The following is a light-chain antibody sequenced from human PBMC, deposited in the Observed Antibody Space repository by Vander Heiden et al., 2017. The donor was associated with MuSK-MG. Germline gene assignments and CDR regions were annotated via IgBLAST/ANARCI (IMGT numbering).Light chain of an antibody. CDR3: QQSYSTRRT. J-gene: IGKJ4*01. CDR1: QSISSY. CDR2: AAS. Sequence: DLPMTQSPSSLSASVGDRVTITCRASQSISSYLNWYQQKPGKAPKLLIYAASSLQSGVPSRFSGSGSGTDFTLTISSLQPEDFATYYCQQSYSTRRTFGGGTKVEIK. V-gene: IGKV1-39*01.